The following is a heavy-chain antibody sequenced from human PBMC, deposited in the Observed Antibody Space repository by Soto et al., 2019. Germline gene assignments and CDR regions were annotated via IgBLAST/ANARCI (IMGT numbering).Heavy chain of an antibody. V-gene: IGHV1-46*01. CDR3: ATRAYSSGWSGGYYFDY. CDR2: IHPSGGST. D-gene: IGHD6-19*01. CDR1: GDTLTSYY. Sequence: ASVKVSCKASGDTLTSYYIHWVRQAPGQGLEWMGIIHPSGGSTSYAQKFQGRVTMTRDTSTSAVYMELSSLRSEDTALYYCATRAYSSGWSGGYYFDYWRQVTLVIVCS. J-gene: IGHJ4*02.